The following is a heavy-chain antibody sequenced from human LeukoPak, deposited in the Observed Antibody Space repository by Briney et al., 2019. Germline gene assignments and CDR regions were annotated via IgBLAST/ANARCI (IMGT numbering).Heavy chain of an antibody. CDR2: ISGSGGST. CDR3: AKDISAQYSSSLVD. Sequence: GGSLRLSCAASGFTFSDYYMSWIRQAPGKGLEWVSAISGSGGSTYYADSVKGRFTMSRDNSKNTLYLQMNSLRANDTAVYYCAKDISAQYSSSLVDWGQGTLVTVSS. V-gene: IGHV3-23*01. J-gene: IGHJ4*02. D-gene: IGHD6-6*01. CDR1: GFTFSDYY.